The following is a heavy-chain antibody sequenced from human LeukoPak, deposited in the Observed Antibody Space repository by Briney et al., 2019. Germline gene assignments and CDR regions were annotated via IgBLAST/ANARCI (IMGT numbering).Heavy chain of an antibody. Sequence: GGSLRLSCAASGFTFSSYAMSWVRQATGKGLEWVSAISGSGGSTYYADSVKGRFTISRDNSRNTLYLQMNSLRAEDTAVYYCAKGRRVYYYYYMDVRGKGTTVTVSS. D-gene: IGHD6-6*01. CDR2: ISGSGGST. J-gene: IGHJ6*03. V-gene: IGHV3-23*01. CDR1: GFTFSSYA. CDR3: AKGRRVYYYYYMDV.